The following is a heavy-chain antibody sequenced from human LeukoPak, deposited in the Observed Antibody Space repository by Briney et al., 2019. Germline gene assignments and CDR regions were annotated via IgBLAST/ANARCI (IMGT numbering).Heavy chain of an antibody. J-gene: IGHJ4*02. Sequence: ASVKVSCKASGYTFTSYDINWVRQATGQGLEWMGRINPNSGGTNYAQKFQGRVTMTRDTSISTAYMELSRLRSDDTAVYYCARQPSRNLRLLNYWGQGTLVTVSS. CDR2: INPNSGGT. D-gene: IGHD5-12*01. V-gene: IGHV1-2*06. CDR3: ARQPSRNLRLLNY. CDR1: GYTFTSYD.